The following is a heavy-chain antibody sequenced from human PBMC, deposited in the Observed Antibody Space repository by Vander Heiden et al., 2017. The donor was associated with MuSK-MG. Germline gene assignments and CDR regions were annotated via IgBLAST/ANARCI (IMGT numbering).Heavy chain of an antibody. CDR3: AKVRWGAFDI. CDR1: GFTFSSYA. CDR2: ISGSGGST. V-gene: IGHV3-23*01. Sequence: EVQLLESGGGLVQPGGSLRLSCAASGFTFSSYAMSWVRQAPGKGLEWVSAISGSGGSTDDADSVKGRFTISRDNSKNTLYLKMKSLRAEDTAVYYCAKVRWGAFDIWGQVTMVTVSS. D-gene: IGHD3-16*01. J-gene: IGHJ3*02.